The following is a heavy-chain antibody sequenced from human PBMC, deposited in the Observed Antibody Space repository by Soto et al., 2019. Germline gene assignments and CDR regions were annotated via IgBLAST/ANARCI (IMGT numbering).Heavy chain of an antibody. CDR3: ARHVDSTRAYYFDY. V-gene: IGHV4-59*01. CDR2: IYYSGTT. D-gene: IGHD5-18*01. CDR1: GGSISSYY. J-gene: IGHJ4*02. Sequence: SETLSLTCTVSGGSISSYYWSWILQPPGKGLEWIGYIYYSGTTDYNPSLKSRVTISVDRSKNQFSLKLNSVTAADTAVYYCARHVDSTRAYYFDYWGRGTLVTVSS.